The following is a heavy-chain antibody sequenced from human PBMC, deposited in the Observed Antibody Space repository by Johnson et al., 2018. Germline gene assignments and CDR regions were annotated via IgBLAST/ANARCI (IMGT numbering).Heavy chain of an antibody. J-gene: IGHJ6*03. CDR1: GVSISSYY. V-gene: IGHV4-59*01. Sequence: QVQLQESGPGLVKXSETLSLXCTVSGVSISSYYWNWIRQPPGKGLEWIGYFYNSETTNYNPSLQSRVTTSVDTSKNQFSLKLTSVTAAATAVYYCARGPDSIELDYNYSYMDVWGKGTTVTVSS. D-gene: IGHD3-22*01. CDR3: ARGPDSIELDYNYSYMDV. CDR2: FYNSETT.